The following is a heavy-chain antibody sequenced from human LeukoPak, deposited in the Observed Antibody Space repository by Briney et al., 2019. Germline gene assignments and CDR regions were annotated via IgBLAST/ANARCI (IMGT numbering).Heavy chain of an antibody. J-gene: IGHJ4*02. CDR2: IYYSGST. D-gene: IGHD3-16*01. CDR3: ARHSLTLGFDY. V-gene: IGHV4-39*01. Sequence: SETLSLTCTVSGGSLSSSSYYWGWIRQPPGKGLEWIGTIYYSGSTYYNPSLKSRVTISVDTSKNQFSLKLSSVTAADTAVYYCARHSLTLGFDYWGQGTLVTVSS. CDR1: GGSLSSSSYY.